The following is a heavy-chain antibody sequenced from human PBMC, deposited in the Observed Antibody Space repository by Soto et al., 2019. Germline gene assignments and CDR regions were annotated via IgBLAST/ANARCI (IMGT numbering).Heavy chain of an antibody. CDR1: GGTFSSYA. J-gene: IGHJ4*02. V-gene: IGHV1-69*13. CDR3: ATYLGYCISTSRYQYYFDY. D-gene: IGHD2-2*01. Sequence: ASVKVSCKASGGTFSSYAISWVRQAPGQGLEWMGGIIPIFGTANYAQKFQGRVTITADESTSTAYMELSSLRSEDTAVYYCATYLGYCISTSRYQYYFDYWGQGTLVTVS. CDR2: IIPIFGTA.